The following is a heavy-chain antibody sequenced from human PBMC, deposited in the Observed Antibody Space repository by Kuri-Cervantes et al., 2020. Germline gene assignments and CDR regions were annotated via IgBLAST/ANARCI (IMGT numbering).Heavy chain of an antibody. CDR1: GFTFSNHW. J-gene: IGHJ6*02. CDR3: ARESYGDYAPLYYYYYYGMDV. CDR2: ISYDGSNK. V-gene: IGHV3-30*03. Sequence: GESLKISCVVSGFTFSNHWMSWVRQGPGKGLEWVAVISYDGSNKYYADSVKGRFTISRDNSKNTLYLQMSSLSAEDTAVYYCARESYGDYAPLYYYYYYGMDVWGQGTTVTVSS. D-gene: IGHD4-17*01.